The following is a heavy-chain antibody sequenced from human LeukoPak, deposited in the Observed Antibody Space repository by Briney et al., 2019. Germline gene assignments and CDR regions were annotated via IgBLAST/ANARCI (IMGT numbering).Heavy chain of an antibody. V-gene: IGHV4-39*07. CDR3: AKKTSGYYPGY. CDR2: INHSGST. Sequence: SETLSLTCTVSGGSISSGSYYWSWIRQPPGKGLEWIGEINHSGSTNYNPSLKSRVTISVDTSKNQFSLKLSSVTAADTAVYYCAKKTSGYYPGYWGQGTLVTVSS. D-gene: IGHD3-22*01. CDR1: GGSISSGSYY. J-gene: IGHJ4*02.